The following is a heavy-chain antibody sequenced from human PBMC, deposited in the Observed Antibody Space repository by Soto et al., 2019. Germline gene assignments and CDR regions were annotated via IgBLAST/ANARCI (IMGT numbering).Heavy chain of an antibody. CDR3: ASASGIAAACTGWFDP. J-gene: IGHJ5*02. V-gene: IGHV1-18*01. CDR2: ISAYNGNT. D-gene: IGHD6-13*01. CDR1: GYTFTSSG. Sequence: QVQLVQYGAEVKKPGASVKVSCKASGYTFTSSGISWVRQAPGQGLEWMGWISAYNGNTNYAQKLQGRVTMTTDTSTSTAYMELSGLRSDDTAVYYWASASGIAAACTGWFDPWGQGTLVTVSS.